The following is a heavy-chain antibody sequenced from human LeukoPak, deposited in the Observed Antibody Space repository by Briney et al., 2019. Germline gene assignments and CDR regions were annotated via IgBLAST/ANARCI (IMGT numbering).Heavy chain of an antibody. CDR2: ISSSSSYI. J-gene: IGHJ4*02. D-gene: IGHD5-18*01. Sequence: AGGSLRLSCAASGFTFSSYSMNWVRQAPGKGLEWGSSISSSSSYIYYADSVKGRFTISRDNAKNSLYLQMNSLRAEDTAVYHCARWASNSHDYWGQGTLVTVSS. CDR3: ARWASNSHDY. V-gene: IGHV3-21*01. CDR1: GFTFSSYS.